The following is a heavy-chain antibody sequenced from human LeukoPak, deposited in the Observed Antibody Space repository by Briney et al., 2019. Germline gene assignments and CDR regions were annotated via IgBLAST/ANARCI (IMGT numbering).Heavy chain of an antibody. V-gene: IGHV3-30*18. J-gene: IGHJ4*02. CDR1: EFSLSSYG. CDR3: AKVGDYGDYALDY. Sequence: PGGSLRLSCVASEFSLSSYGMHWVRQAPGKGLEWVAVISYDGSYKYYADSVKGRFTISRDNSKNTLYLQMNSLRAEDTAVYYCAKVGDYGDYALDYWGQGTLVTVSS. D-gene: IGHD4-17*01. CDR2: ISYDGSYK.